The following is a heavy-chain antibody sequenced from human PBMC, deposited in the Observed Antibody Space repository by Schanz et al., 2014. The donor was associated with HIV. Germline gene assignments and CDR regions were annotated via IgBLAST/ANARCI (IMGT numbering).Heavy chain of an antibody. J-gene: IGHJ4*02. CDR1: GFIFSSYG. CDR2: ISGSGGGT. Sequence: EVQLLESGGGLVQPGGSLRLSCGASGFIFSSYGMSWVRQAPRKGLEWVSAISGSGGGTFYAGSVKGRFTISRDNSKNTLYLQMNSLRVEDTAVYYCANEEVPNDYWGQGTLVTVSS. V-gene: IGHV3-23*01. CDR3: ANEEVPNDY.